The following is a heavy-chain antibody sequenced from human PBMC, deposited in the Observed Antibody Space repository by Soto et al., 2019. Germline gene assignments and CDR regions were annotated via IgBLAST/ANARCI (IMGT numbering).Heavy chain of an antibody. V-gene: IGHV4-59*01. Sequence: SETLCLTCTVAGGSISGYYWSWIRQTTGKGLEWIGYIYYSGTTSYNPSLNSRVTMSVDTSKNQFSLKVNSVTAADTAVYYCARESYYGSGATVVAYWGQGTLVTVSS. J-gene: IGHJ4*02. D-gene: IGHD3-10*01. CDR3: ARESYYGSGATVVAY. CDR1: GGSISGYY. CDR2: IYYSGTT.